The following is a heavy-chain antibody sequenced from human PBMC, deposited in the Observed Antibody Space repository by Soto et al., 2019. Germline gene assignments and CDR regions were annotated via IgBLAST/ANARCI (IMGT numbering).Heavy chain of an antibody. CDR2: IYYSGST. V-gene: IGHV4-39*01. CDR3: ARQRYSGYGHWEGWFDP. Sequence: QLQLQESGPGLVKPSETLSLTCTVSGGSISSSSYYWGWIRQPPGKGLEWIGSIYYSGSTYYNPSLKSRVTISVDTSKNQFSLKLSSVTAADTAVYYCARQRYSGYGHWEGWFDPWGQGTLVTVSS. CDR1: GGSISSSSYY. J-gene: IGHJ5*02. D-gene: IGHD5-12*01.